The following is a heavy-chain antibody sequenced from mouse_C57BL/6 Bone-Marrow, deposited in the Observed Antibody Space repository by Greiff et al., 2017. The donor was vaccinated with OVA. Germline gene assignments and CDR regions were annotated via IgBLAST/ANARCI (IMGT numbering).Heavy chain of an antibody. Sequence: QLQQSGPVLVKPGASVKMSCKASGYTFPDYYMNWVKQSHGKSLEWIGVINPYNGGTSYNQKFKGKATLTVDKSSSTAYMELNSLTSEDSAVYYCARSLLPADYWGQGTTLTVSS. J-gene: IGHJ2*01. CDR2: INPYNGGT. D-gene: IGHD1-1*01. CDR3: ARSLLPADY. V-gene: IGHV1-19*01. CDR1: GYTFPDYY.